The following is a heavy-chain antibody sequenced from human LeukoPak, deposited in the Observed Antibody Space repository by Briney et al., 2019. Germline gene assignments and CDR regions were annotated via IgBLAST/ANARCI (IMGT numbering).Heavy chain of an antibody. J-gene: IGHJ6*03. CDR2: IIPIYVTA. Sequence: PVKVSCKASVGTFSSYAISWVRQAPGQGLEWMGGIIPIYVTANYAQKFQGRVTITTDESTSTAYMELSSLRSEDTAVYYCARGPTIFGVTGPTYYYMDVWGKGTTVTVSS. CDR1: VGTFSSYA. D-gene: IGHD3-3*01. CDR3: ARGPTIFGVTGPTYYYMDV. V-gene: IGHV1-69*05.